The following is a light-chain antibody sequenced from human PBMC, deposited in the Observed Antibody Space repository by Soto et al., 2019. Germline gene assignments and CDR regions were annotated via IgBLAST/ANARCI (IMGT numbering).Light chain of an antibody. CDR2: DAS. V-gene: IGKV3-20*01. Sequence: EIEMTQSPATLSVSPGARATLSCRASQSVSNYLGWYQQKPGQAPRLLIYDASNRATGIPARISGSGSGTDFTLTISRLEPEDFGVYYCQQYGSSLTFGQGTKVDIK. J-gene: IGKJ1*01. CDR1: QSVSNY. CDR3: QQYGSSLT.